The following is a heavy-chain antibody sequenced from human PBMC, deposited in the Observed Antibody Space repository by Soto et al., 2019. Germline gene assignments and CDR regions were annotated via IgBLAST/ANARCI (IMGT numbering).Heavy chain of an antibody. Sequence: ASVKVSCKASGYTFTSYAMHWVRQAPGQRLEWMGWINAGNGNTKYSQKFQGRVTITRDTSASTAYMELSSLRSEDTAVYHCARDPPSYDFWSGYSYGMDVWGQGTTVTVSS. D-gene: IGHD3-3*01. J-gene: IGHJ6*02. CDR2: INAGNGNT. CDR3: ARDPPSYDFWSGYSYGMDV. CDR1: GYTFTSYA. V-gene: IGHV1-3*01.